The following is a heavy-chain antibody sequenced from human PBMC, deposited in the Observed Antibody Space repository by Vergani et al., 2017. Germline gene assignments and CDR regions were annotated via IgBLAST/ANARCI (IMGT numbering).Heavy chain of an antibody. D-gene: IGHD2-2*01. CDR2: INHSGST. CDR1: GGSFSGYY. CDR3: ASFESGSGYCSSTSCHVSGMDV. V-gene: IGHV4-34*01. Sequence: QVQLQQWGAGLLKPSETLSLTCAVYGGSFSGYYWSWIRQPPGKGLEWIGEINHSGSTNYNPSLKSRVTISVDTSKNQFSQKLSSVTAADTAVYYCASFESGSGYCSSTSCHVSGMDVWGQGTTVTVSS. J-gene: IGHJ6*02.